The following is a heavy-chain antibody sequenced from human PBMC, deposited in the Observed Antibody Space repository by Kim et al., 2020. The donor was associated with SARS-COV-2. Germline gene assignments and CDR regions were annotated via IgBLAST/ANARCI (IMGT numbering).Heavy chain of an antibody. J-gene: IGHJ4*02. V-gene: IGHV5-51*01. D-gene: IGHD2-2*01. Sequence: GESLKISCKVSGYRFTSYWIGWVRQMPGKGLEWMGIIYPADSDTIYSPAFEGQVTISADKSTTTVYLQWNSLKASDTAMYYCARQGSGFNTLYQFDSWGQGTLVIVSS. CDR3: ARQGSGFNTLYQFDS. CDR1: GYRFTSYW. CDR2: IYPADSDT.